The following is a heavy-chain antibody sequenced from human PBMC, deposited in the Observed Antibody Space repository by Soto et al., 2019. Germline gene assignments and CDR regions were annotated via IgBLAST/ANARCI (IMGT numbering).Heavy chain of an antibody. D-gene: IGHD4-17*01. CDR3: AKVNSIVGDGDHDY. Sequence: EVQLLESGGGLVQPGGSLRLSCAASGFTFTTYAMSWVRQPPGKGLEWVSGISSSGDIPYYADSVKGRFTISRDQSKKTGYLQMNSLRAEDTALYYFAKVNSIVGDGDHDYWGQGTLVSVSS. V-gene: IGHV3-23*01. CDR2: ISSSGDIP. CDR1: GFTFTTYA. J-gene: IGHJ4*02.